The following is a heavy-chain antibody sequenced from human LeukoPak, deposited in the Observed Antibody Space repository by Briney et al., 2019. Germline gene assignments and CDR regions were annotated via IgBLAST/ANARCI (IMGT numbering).Heavy chain of an antibody. CDR3: ANRGL. J-gene: IGHJ4*02. CDR2: INDIGRTT. CDR1: GFTFSSYA. V-gene: IGHV3-23*01. Sequence: YPGGSLRLSCAASGFTFSSYAMNWVRQAPGKGLEWVSGINDIGRTTYYADSVKGRFTISRDSSKSTLYLQMNSLRAEDTAVYYCANRGLWGQGTLVAVSS.